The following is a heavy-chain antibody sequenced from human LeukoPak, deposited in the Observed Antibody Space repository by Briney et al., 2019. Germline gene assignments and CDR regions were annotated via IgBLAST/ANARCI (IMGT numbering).Heavy chain of an antibody. V-gene: IGHV1-18*01. CDR3: ARPHPGDWYFDL. J-gene: IGHJ2*01. CDR1: GYTFTSYG. CDR2: ISAYNGNT. Sequence: ASVKVSCKASGYTFTSYGISWVRQAPGQGLEWMGWISAYNGNTNYAQKLQGRVTVTTDTSTSTAYMELRSLRSDDTAVYYCARPHPGDWYFDLWGRGTLVTVSS.